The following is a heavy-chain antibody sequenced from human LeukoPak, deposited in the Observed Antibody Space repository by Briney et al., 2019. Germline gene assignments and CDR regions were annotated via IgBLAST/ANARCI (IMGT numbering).Heavy chain of an antibody. J-gene: IGHJ4*02. Sequence: PGGSLRLSCAASGFTFSSYGMHWVRQAPGKGLEWVAFIRYDGSNKYYADSVKGRFTISRDNSKNTLYLQMNSLRAEDTAVYYCASAKDIVVVPAAMAFDYWGQGTLVTVSS. CDR2: IRYDGSNK. V-gene: IGHV3-30*02. D-gene: IGHD2-2*01. CDR1: GFTFSSYG. CDR3: ASAKDIVVVPAAMAFDY.